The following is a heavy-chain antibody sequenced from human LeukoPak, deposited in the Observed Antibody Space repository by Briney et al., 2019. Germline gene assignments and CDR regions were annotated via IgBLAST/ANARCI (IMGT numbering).Heavy chain of an antibody. CDR1: GFTFSSYA. CDR3: ARGGGSGQFDP. J-gene: IGHJ5*02. CDR2: ISYDGSNK. V-gene: IGHV3-30-3*01. Sequence: GGSLRLSCAASGFTFSSYAVHWVRQAPGKGLEGGAVISYDGSNKYYADSVKGRFTISRDNSKDTLYLQMNSLRAEDTAVYYCARGGGSGQFDPWGQGTLVTVSS. D-gene: IGHD6-19*01.